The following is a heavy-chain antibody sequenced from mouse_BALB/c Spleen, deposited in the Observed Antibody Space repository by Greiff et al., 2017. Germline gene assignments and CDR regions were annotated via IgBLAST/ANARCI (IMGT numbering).Heavy chain of an antibody. CDR3: ASTTVAY. CDR2: ISSGGSYT. CDR1: GFTFSSYA. Sequence: EVKVEESGGGLVKPGGSLKLSCAASGFTFSSYAMSWVRQSPEKRLEWVAEISSGGSYTYYPDTVTGRFTISRDNAKNTLYLEMSSLRSEDTAMYYCASTTVAYWGQGTLVTVSA. V-gene: IGHV5-9-4*01. D-gene: IGHD1-1*01. J-gene: IGHJ3*01.